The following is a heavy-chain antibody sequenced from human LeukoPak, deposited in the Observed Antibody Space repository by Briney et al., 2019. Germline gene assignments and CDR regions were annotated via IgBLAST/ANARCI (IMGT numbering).Heavy chain of an antibody. J-gene: IGHJ5*02. CDR3: ARTLLGATTKFTP. D-gene: IGHD1-26*01. CDR2: IIHSGGS. CDR1: GYSISSGYY. V-gene: IGHV4-38-2*01. Sequence: SETLSLTCSVSGYSISSGYYWGWIRQPPGKGLGWIGSIIHSGGSYYNPSLRSRVTISVDTSKNHLSLKLSSVTAADTAVYYCARTLLGATTKFTPWGQGTLVTVSS.